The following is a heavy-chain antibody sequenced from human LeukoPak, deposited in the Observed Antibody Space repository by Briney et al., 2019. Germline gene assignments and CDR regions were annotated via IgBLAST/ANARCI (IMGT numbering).Heavy chain of an antibody. J-gene: IGHJ6*03. CDR1: GFTFSSRG. Sequence: GGSLRLSCAASGFTFSSRGMHWVRQAPGKGLEWVALIWYDGTNNYYADSVKGRFTISRDNSKDTLYLQMNSLRAEDTAVYYCARAGIVGLYYYYMDVWGKGTTVTVSS. CDR2: IWYDGTNN. D-gene: IGHD2-21*01. CDR3: ARAGIVGLYYYYMDV. V-gene: IGHV3-33*01.